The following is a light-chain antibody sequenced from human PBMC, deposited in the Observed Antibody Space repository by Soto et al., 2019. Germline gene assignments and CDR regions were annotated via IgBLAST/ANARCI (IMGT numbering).Light chain of an antibody. Sequence: QSALTQPPSASGSPGQSVTISCTGSSSDVGGYNYVSWYQQHPGKAPKLMIYELSQRPSGVPDRLSGSKSGNTASLTVSGLQAEEEADYYCSSYGGSNTVVFGGGTKLTVL. CDR1: SSDVGGYNY. CDR2: ELS. J-gene: IGLJ2*01. CDR3: SSYGGSNTVV. V-gene: IGLV2-8*01.